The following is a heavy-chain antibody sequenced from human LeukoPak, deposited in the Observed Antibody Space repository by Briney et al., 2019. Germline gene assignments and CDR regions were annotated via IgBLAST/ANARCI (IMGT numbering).Heavy chain of an antibody. D-gene: IGHD6-6*01. CDR2: IYYSGST. CDR1: GGSVSSGSYY. Sequence: TETLSLTCTVSGGSVSSGSYYWSWIRQPPGKGLEWIGYIYYSGSTNYNPSLKSRVTISVDTSKNQFSLKLSSVTAADTAVYYCARESIAARRFDYWGQGTLVTVSS. CDR3: ARESIAARRFDY. J-gene: IGHJ4*02. V-gene: IGHV4-61*01.